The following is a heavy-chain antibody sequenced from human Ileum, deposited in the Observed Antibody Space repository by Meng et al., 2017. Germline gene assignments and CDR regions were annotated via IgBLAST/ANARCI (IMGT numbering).Heavy chain of an antibody. CDR1: GDTFINNA. D-gene: IGHD1-26*01. CDR3: ARDRGATYSFDY. V-gene: IGHV1-3*01. Sequence: QVQRGQAGAEGKKPGASVKASCKASGDTFINNALHWMRQAPGQSLEWVGWINAGIGDTKYSQNLQGRVTITRDTSASTTYMELRSLKSEDTATYYCARDRGATYSFDYWGQGTLVTVSS. J-gene: IGHJ4*02. CDR2: INAGIGDT.